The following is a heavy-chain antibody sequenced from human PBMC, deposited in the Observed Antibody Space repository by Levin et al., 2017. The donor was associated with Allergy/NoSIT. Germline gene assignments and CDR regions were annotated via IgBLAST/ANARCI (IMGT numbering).Heavy chain of an antibody. CDR3: ARASSWYSSLGY. Sequence: SETLSLTCTVSGGSITNYYWSWIRQPPGKGLEWIGYIYYSGSTNYNPSFESRVTISVDTSKSQFSLKLSSLTAADTAVYYCARASSWYSSLGYWGQGALVTISS. CDR1: GGSITNYY. J-gene: IGHJ4*02. CDR2: IYYSGST. D-gene: IGHD6-13*01. V-gene: IGHV4-59*01.